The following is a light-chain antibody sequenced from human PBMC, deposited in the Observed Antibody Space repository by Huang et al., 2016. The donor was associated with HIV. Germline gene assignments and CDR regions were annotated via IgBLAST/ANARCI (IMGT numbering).Light chain of an antibody. Sequence: IVMTQSQATLTVSPGERVTVSCRANRSVSRNLAWYRMRPGQAPRLLIYGSSTRAPGIPARFSGSGSGTDFSLTISSLQSEDFALYYCQQYNNWLLSFGGGTRVDI. CDR3: QQYNNWLLS. CDR1: RSVSRN. J-gene: IGKJ4*01. CDR2: GSS. V-gene: IGKV3-15*01.